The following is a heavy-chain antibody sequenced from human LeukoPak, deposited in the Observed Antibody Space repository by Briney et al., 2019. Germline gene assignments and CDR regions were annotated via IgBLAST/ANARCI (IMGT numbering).Heavy chain of an antibody. V-gene: IGHV3-30*18. J-gene: IGHJ4*02. CDR2: ITYDGSNK. CDR3: AKSSNYYDSSGPELDY. D-gene: IGHD3-22*01. CDR1: GFTLSNHC. Sequence: GSLKLSCSASGFTLSNHCLHRVRQAPGKGPEWVAVITYDGSNKYYADSVKGRFTISRDNSKNTLYLQMNSLRAEDTAVYYCAKSSNYYDSSGPELDYWGQGTLVTVSS.